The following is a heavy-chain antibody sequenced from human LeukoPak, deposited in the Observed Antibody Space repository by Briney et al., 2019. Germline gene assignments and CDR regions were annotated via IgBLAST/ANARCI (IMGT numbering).Heavy chain of an antibody. V-gene: IGHV3-49*04. CDR1: GFTFGDYA. CDR2: IRSKAYGGTT. D-gene: IGHD3-10*01. J-gene: IGHJ4*02. Sequence: PGGSLRLSCTASGFTFGDYAMSWVRQAPGKGLEWVGFIRSKAYGGTTEYAAPVKGRFTISRDDSKSIAYRQMNSLKTEDTAVYYCTRTGFGELFFDYWGQGTLVTVSS. CDR3: TRTGFGELFFDY.